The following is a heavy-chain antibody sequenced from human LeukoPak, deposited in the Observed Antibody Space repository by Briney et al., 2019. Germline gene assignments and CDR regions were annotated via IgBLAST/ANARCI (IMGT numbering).Heavy chain of an antibody. Sequence: VASVKVSCKASGGTFSSYAISWVRQAPGQGLEWMGGIIPIFGTANYAQKFQGRVTITADESTSTAYMELSSLRSEDTAVYYCARFRDGYNWYFDYWGQGTLVTVSS. CDR3: ARFRDGYNWYFDY. J-gene: IGHJ4*02. CDR1: GGTFSSYA. CDR2: IIPIFGTA. V-gene: IGHV1-69*13. D-gene: IGHD5-24*01.